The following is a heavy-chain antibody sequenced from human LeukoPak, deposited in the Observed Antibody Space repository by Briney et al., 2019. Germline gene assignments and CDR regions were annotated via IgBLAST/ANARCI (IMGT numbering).Heavy chain of an antibody. CDR1: GGSISSGDYY. Sequence: SETLSLTCTVSGGSISSGDYYWSWIRQPPGKGLEWIGFIYYSGITNYNPSLKSRVTISVDTSKNQFSLKLSSVTAADTAVYYCARHGSSWYHVDYWGQGTLVTVSS. D-gene: IGHD6-13*01. V-gene: IGHV4-61*08. CDR2: IYYSGIT. CDR3: ARHGSSWYHVDY. J-gene: IGHJ4*02.